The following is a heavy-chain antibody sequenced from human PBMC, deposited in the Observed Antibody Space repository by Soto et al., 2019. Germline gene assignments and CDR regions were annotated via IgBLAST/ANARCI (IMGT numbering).Heavy chain of an antibody. Sequence: SETLSLTCTVSGGSISSSSYYWGWIRRPPGKGLEWIGSIYYSGSTYYNPSLKSRVTISVDTSKNQFSLKLSSVTAADTAVYYCARGSSTYCSGGSCYFEVWFDPWGQGTLVTVSS. D-gene: IGHD2-15*01. CDR1: GGSISSSSYY. V-gene: IGHV4-39*01. CDR3: ARGSSTYCSGGSCYFEVWFDP. J-gene: IGHJ5*02. CDR2: IYYSGST.